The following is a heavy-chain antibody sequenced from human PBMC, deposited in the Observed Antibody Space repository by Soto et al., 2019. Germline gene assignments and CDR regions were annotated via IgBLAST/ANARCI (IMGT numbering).Heavy chain of an antibody. D-gene: IGHD2-15*01. CDR3: ARASECSGGSCYSGYYYYGMDV. CDR1: GGTFSSYA. J-gene: IGHJ6*04. CDR2: IIPIFGTA. V-gene: IGHV1-69*13. Sequence: GASVKVSCKASGGTFSSYAISWVRQAPGQGLEWMGGIIPIFGTANYAQKFQGRVTITADESTSTAYMELSSLRSEDTAVYYCARASECSGGSCYSGYYYYGMDVWGKGTTVTVSS.